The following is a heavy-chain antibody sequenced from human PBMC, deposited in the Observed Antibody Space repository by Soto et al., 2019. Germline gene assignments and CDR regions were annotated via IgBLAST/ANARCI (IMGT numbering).Heavy chain of an antibody. V-gene: IGHV3-30-3*01. D-gene: IGHD6-6*01. CDR3: ARSSGIAARPLDY. J-gene: IGHJ4*02. Sequence: GGSLRLSCAASGFTFSSYAMHWARQAPGKGLEWVAVISYDGSNKYYADSVKGRFTISRDNSKNTLYLQMNSLRAEDTAVYYCARSSGIAARPLDYWGQGTLVTVSS. CDR2: ISYDGSNK. CDR1: GFTFSSYA.